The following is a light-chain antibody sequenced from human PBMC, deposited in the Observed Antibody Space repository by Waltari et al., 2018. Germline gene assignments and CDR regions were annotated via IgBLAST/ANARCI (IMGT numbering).Light chain of an antibody. CDR2: DAS. CDR1: QDIITY. V-gene: IGKV1-33*01. Sequence: DIQMTQSPSSLSASVGDRVTITFQASQDIITYLNWYQQKPGEAPKLLSYDASNLRTWVPSRFSGNGSGTDCTFTISSLQPEDITTYYCQQYDNLPYTFGQGTKVEIK. CDR3: QQYDNLPYT. J-gene: IGKJ2*01.